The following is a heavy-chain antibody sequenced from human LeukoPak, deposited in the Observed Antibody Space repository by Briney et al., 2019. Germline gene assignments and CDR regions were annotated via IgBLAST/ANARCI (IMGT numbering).Heavy chain of an antibody. V-gene: IGHV3-30*18. Sequence: PGGSLRLSCAASGFGFISYGMHWVRQAPGKGLEWVGVISDDGRNKNYADSVKGRFTISRDNSKDTLYLQMNSLRDEDTAVYYCAKRPSDYGDYVTYFDYWGQGTLVTVSS. CDR2: ISDDGRNK. J-gene: IGHJ4*02. D-gene: IGHD4-17*01. CDR3: AKRPSDYGDYVTYFDY. CDR1: GFGFISYG.